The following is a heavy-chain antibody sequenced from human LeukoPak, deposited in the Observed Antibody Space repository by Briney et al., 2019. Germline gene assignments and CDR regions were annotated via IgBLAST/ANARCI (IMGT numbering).Heavy chain of an antibody. J-gene: IGHJ6*02. CDR2: MNPNSGNT. Sequence: AASVKVSCKASGYTFTSYDINWVRQATGQGLEWMGWMNPNSGNTGYAQKFQGRVTMTRNTSISTAYMELSSLRSEDTAVYYCATRGGNSNYYYYGMDVWGQGTTVTVSS. V-gene: IGHV1-8*01. CDR3: ATRGGNSNYYYYGMDV. D-gene: IGHD4-23*01. CDR1: GYTFTSYD.